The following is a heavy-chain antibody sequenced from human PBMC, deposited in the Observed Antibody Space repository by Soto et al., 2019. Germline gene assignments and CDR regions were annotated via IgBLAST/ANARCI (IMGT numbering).Heavy chain of an antibody. V-gene: IGHV3-23*01. Sequence: GALRLSCAASGFVFSSYAMSWVRQAPGKGLEWVSSISGSGGSTYYADSVQGRFTVSRDNSKNTLYLQMNNLRAEDTAVFYCASLPAAPKSNWFDPWGQGTLVTVSS. CDR2: ISGSGGST. CDR3: ASLPAAPKSNWFDP. J-gene: IGHJ5*02. D-gene: IGHD2-2*01. CDR1: GFVFSSYA.